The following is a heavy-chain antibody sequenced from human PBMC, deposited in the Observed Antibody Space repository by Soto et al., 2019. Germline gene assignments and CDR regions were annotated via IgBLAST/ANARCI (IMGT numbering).Heavy chain of an antibody. CDR1: GYTFTSYA. J-gene: IGHJ5*02. CDR3: AGDFGYGSGSPTWFDP. CDR2: INAGNGNT. V-gene: IGHV1-3*01. D-gene: IGHD3-10*01. Sequence: GASVKVSCKASGYTFTSYAMHWVRQAPGQRLEWMGWINAGNGNTKYSQKFQGRVTITRDTSASTAYMELSSLRSEDTAVYYCAGDFGYGSGSPTWFDPWGQGTLVTVSS.